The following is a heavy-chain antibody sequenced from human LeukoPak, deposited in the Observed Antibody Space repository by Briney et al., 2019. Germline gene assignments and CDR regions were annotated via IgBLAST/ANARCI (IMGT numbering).Heavy chain of an antibody. D-gene: IGHD3-22*01. Sequence: GGSQRLSCAASGFTVSSNYMSWVRQAPGKGLEWVSVIYSGGSAYYADSVKGRFTISRDNSKNTLYLQMNSLRAEDTAVYYCARERPYDTSGYYPFDYWGQGTLVIVSS. CDR3: ARERPYDTSGYYPFDY. J-gene: IGHJ4*02. CDR2: IYSGGSA. V-gene: IGHV3-66*01. CDR1: GFTVSSNY.